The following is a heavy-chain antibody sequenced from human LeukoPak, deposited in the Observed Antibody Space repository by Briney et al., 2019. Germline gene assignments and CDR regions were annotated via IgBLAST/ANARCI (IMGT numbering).Heavy chain of an antibody. Sequence: PGGSLRLSCAASGFTFSSYEMNWVRQAPGKGLEWVAVISYDGSNKYYADSVKGRFTISRDNSKNTLYLQMNSLRAEDTAVYYCAKLPSGSYYVELDYWGQGTLVTVSS. D-gene: IGHD1-26*01. CDR3: AKLPSGSYYVELDY. V-gene: IGHV3-30*18. J-gene: IGHJ4*02. CDR1: GFTFSSYE. CDR2: ISYDGSNK.